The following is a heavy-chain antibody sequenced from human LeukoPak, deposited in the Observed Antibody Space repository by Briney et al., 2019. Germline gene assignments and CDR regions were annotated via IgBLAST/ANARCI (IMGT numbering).Heavy chain of an antibody. J-gene: IGHJ3*02. Sequence: GGSLRLSCAASGFTFSSYSMNWVRQAPGKGLEWVSSISSSSSYIYYADSVKGRFTISRDNAKNSLYLQMNSLRAEDTAVYYCARVYGGTGDAFDIWGQGTMVTVSS. D-gene: IGHD4-23*01. CDR1: GFTFSSYS. CDR2: ISSSSSYI. CDR3: ARVYGGTGDAFDI. V-gene: IGHV3-21*01.